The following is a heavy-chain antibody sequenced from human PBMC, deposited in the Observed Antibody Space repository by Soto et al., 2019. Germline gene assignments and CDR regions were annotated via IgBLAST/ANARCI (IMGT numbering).Heavy chain of an antibody. Sequence: EAQLVESGGGLVQPGGSLRLSCAASGFTFSSYAMIWVRQAPGKGLEWVSYISSSSTIIYYADSVKGRLTISRDNAKNSLYLQMNSLRDEDTAMYYCARGGSSGYRFFDFWGQGTLVTVSS. D-gene: IGHD3-22*01. V-gene: IGHV3-48*02. J-gene: IGHJ4*02. CDR3: ARGGSSGYRFFDF. CDR2: ISSSSTII. CDR1: GFTFSSYA.